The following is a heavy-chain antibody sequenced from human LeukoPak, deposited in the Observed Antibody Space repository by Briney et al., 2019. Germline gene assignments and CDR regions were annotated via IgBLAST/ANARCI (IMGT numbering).Heavy chain of an antibody. Sequence: GGSLRLSCAASGFTFTNYYMSWVRQAPGQGLEWVSYISSSGSNIYYADSVKGRFTMSRDNATNLLYMQMSSLRAEDTAVYYCGRSIADCSRGSCYGSGLDYWGQGTLVTVSS. CDR1: GFTFTNYY. J-gene: IGHJ4*02. CDR3: GRSIADCSRGSCYGSGLDY. CDR2: ISSSGSNI. D-gene: IGHD2-15*01. V-gene: IGHV3-11*01.